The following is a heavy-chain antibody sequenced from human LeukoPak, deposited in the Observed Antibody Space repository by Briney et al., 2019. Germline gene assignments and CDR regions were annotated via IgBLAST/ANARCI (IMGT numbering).Heavy chain of an antibody. D-gene: IGHD3-3*01. J-gene: IGHJ6*02. V-gene: IGHV3-48*01. CDR3: ARERGPSGYYYYYGMDV. Sequence: GSLRLSFAASGFTFSSYSMNWVRQAPGKGLEWVSYIRSSSSTIYYADSVKGRFTISRDNAKNSLYLQMNSLRAEDTAVYYCARERGPSGYYYYYGMDVWGQGTTVTVSS. CDR2: IRSSSSTI. CDR1: GFTFSSYS.